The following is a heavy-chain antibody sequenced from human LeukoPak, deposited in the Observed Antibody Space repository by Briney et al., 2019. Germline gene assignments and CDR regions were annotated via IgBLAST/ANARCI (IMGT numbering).Heavy chain of an antibody. CDR1: GFTFSSYG. CDR3: AKLLQELGGRDY. CDR2: IRYDGSNK. D-gene: IGHD4-11*01. J-gene: IGHJ4*02. Sequence: GGSLRLSCAASGFTFSSYGMHWVRQAPGKGLEWVAFIRYDGSNKYHADSVKGRFTISRDNSKNTLYLQMNSLRAEDTAVYYCAKLLQELGGRDYWGQGTLVTVSS. V-gene: IGHV3-30*02.